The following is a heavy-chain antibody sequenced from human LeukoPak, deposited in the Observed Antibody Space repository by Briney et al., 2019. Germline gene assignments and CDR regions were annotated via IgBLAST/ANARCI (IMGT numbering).Heavy chain of an antibody. V-gene: IGHV1-24*01. CDR2: FDPEDGET. CDR3: ATMVRGVRDAFDI. J-gene: IGHJ3*02. D-gene: IGHD3-10*01. Sequence: GASVKVSCKVSGYTLTELSMHWVRQAPGKGLEWMGGFDPEDGETIYAQKFQGRVTMTEDTSTDTAYVELSSLRSEDTAVYYCATMVRGVRDAFDIWGQGTMVTVSS. CDR1: GYTLTELS.